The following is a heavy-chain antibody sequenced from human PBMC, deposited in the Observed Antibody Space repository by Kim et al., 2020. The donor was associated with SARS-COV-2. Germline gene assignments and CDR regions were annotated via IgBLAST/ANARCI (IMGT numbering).Heavy chain of an antibody. V-gene: IGHV1-18*01. CDR3: ARDVAVAGTAFDY. Sequence: YAQKLQGRVTMTTDTSTSTAYMELRSLRSDDTAVYYCARDVAVAGTAFDYWGQGTLVTVSS. J-gene: IGHJ4*02. D-gene: IGHD6-19*01.